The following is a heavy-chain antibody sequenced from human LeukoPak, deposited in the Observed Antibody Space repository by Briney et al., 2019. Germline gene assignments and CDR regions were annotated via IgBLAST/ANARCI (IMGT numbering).Heavy chain of an antibody. Sequence: ASVKVSCKASGGTFSSYAISWVRQAPGLGLEWMGGIIPIFGTANYAQKFQGRVTITTDESTSTAYMELSSLRSEDTAVYYCALPFRSSSVGSFDYWGQGTLVTVSS. D-gene: IGHD6-6*01. CDR1: GGTFSSYA. CDR2: IIPIFGTA. J-gene: IGHJ4*02. CDR3: ALPFRSSSVGSFDY. V-gene: IGHV1-69*05.